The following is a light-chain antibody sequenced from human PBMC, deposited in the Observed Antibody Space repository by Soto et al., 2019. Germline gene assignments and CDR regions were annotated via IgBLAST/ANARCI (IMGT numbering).Light chain of an antibody. Sequence: QSALTQPASVSGSPGQSITISCTGTSSDVGGYNYVSWYQQHPGKAPKLMIYDVSNRPSGVSNRFSGSKSGNTASLTISGLQAEDGADYYCSSYTGSSTVVFGGGTKLPLL. J-gene: IGLJ2*01. CDR1: SSDVGGYNY. CDR2: DVS. CDR3: SSYTGSSTVV. V-gene: IGLV2-14*01.